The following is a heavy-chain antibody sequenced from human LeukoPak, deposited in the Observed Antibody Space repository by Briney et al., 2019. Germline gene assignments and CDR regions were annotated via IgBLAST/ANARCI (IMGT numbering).Heavy chain of an antibody. D-gene: IGHD3-16*01. CDR3: ARDLWEGPVGDDAFDI. J-gene: IGHJ3*02. CDR1: GGTFSSYA. CDR2: IIPILGIA. Sequence: ASVKVSCKASGGTFSSYAISWVRQAPGQGLEWMGRIIPILGIANYAQKFQGRVTITADKSTSTAYMELSSLRSEDTAVYYCARDLWEGPVGDDAFDIWGQGTMVTVSS. V-gene: IGHV1-69*04.